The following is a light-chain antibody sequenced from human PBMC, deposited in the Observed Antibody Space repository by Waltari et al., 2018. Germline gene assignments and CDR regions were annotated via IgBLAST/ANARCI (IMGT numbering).Light chain of an antibody. CDR3: CSRPPVM. CDR2: EVL. J-gene: IGLJ3*02. V-gene: IGLV2-23*02. CDR1: SSDVGTY. Sequence: QSALTQPASVSGSPGQSITISCTGSSSDVGTYISWYQQHPGKAPKLMIYEVLKRPSGGSNVCSCSKCGNTASRTVSGLQAEDEAVYYCCSRPPVMFGGRTKLTV.